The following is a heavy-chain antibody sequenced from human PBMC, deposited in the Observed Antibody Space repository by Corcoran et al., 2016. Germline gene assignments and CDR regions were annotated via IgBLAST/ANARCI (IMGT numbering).Heavy chain of an antibody. V-gene: IGHV1-3*01. CDR3: ATSYDFWSGYLDY. Sequence: QVQLVQSGAEVKKPGASVKVSCKASGYTFTSYAMHWVRQAPGQRLEWMGWINAGNGNTKYSPKFQGRVTITRDTSASTAYMELSSLRSEDTAVYYCATSYDFWSGYLDYWGQGTLVTVSS. D-gene: IGHD3-3*01. CDR2: INAGNGNT. CDR1: GYTFTSYA. J-gene: IGHJ4*02.